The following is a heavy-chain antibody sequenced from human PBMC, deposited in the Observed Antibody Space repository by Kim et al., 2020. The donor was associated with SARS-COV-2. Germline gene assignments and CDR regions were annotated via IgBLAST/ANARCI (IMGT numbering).Heavy chain of an antibody. D-gene: IGHD3-9*01. CDR2: IYSGGST. V-gene: IGHV3-66*01. J-gene: IGHJ3*02. CDR1: GFTVSSNY. CDR3: ARAYDILTVYSDAFDI. Sequence: GGSLRLSCAASGFTVSSNYMSWVRQAPGKGLEWVSVIYSGGSTYYADSVRGRFTISRDNSKNTLYLQMNSLRAEDTAVYYCARAYDILTVYSDAFDIWG.